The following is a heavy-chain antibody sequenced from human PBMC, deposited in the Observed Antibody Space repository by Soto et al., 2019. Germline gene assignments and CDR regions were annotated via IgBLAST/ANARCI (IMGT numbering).Heavy chain of an antibody. CDR2: INPSSDST. CDR1: GYTFTNYF. D-gene: IGHD3-3*01. J-gene: IGHJ4*02. V-gene: IGHV1-46*01. CDR3: AAWNSLVNDNFWSGPFDF. Sequence: ASVKVSCKASGYTFTNYFIHWVRQAPGQGPEWMGIINPSSDSTTYAQKFQGRVTMTRDTSTSTVYMELSSLRSEDTAVYYCAAWNSLVNDNFWSGPFDFWGQGTLVTVSS.